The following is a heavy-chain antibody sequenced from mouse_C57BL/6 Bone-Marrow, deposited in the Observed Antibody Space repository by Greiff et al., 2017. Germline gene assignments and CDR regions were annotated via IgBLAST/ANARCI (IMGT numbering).Heavy chain of an antibody. J-gene: IGHJ3*01. CDR3: TSVSYYVFAY. CDR1: GFNIKDDY. D-gene: IGHD1-1*01. V-gene: IGHV14-4*01. Sequence: VQLQQSGAELVRPGASVKLSCTASGFNIKDDYMHWVKQRPEQGLEWIGWIDPENGDTEYASKFQGKATITADTSSNTAYLQLSSLTSEDTADYYCTSVSYYVFAYWDQGTLVTVSA. CDR2: IDPENGDT.